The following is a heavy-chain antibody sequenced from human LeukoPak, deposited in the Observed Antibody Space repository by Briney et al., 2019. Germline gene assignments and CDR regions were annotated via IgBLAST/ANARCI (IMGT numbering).Heavy chain of an antibody. V-gene: IGHV3-30*02. Sequence: GGSLRLSCAAYGFTFSSYSMHWVRPAPGKGLVWVAVIWYDGSNKYYADSVKGRVTISRDNSKNTLFLQMNSLRAEDTAVYYCAKDSSSSNYYYGMDVWGQGTTVTVSS. J-gene: IGHJ6*02. D-gene: IGHD6-6*01. CDR3: AKDSSSSNYYYGMDV. CDR2: IWYDGSNK. CDR1: GFTFSSYS.